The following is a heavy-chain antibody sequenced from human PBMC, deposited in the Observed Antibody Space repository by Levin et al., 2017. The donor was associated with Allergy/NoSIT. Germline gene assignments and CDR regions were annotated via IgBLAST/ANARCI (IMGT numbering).Heavy chain of an antibody. J-gene: IGHJ4*02. CDR3: ARGGGPSGLRTHPFDY. D-gene: IGHD3-16*01. Sequence: LRLSCAVSGGSISSGGYSWSWIRQPPGKGLEWIGYIYHSGSTYYNPSLKSRVTISVDRSKNQFSLKLSSVTAADTAVYYCARGGGPSGLRTHPFDYWGQGTLVTVSS. CDR2: IYHSGST. V-gene: IGHV4-30-2*01. CDR1: GGSISSGGYS.